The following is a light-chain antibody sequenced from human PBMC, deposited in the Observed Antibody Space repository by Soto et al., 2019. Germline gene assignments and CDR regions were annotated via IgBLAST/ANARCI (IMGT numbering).Light chain of an antibody. J-gene: IGKJ1*01. Sequence: DIQMTQSPSTLSSSLGDRVTITCRASQGISSYLAWYQQKPGKAPNLLIHTASTLQSGVPSRFSGSRSGTEFTLTISSLQTDDFATYYCQHYDSYSGTFGQGTKVDIK. V-gene: IGKV1-9*01. CDR1: QGISSY. CDR3: QHYDSYSGT. CDR2: TAS.